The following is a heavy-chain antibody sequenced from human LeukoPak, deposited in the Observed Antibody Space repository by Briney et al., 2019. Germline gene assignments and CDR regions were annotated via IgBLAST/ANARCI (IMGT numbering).Heavy chain of an antibody. CDR3: AKDLQCEIVVATSAYYYYGMDV. Sequence: GGSLRLSCAASGLTFSTNAMSWVRQAPGKGLEWCSAISVSGGSTYSADSLKGRFTISRDHAKNTLYLHMNSPRPEDSAVYYCAKDLQCEIVVATSAYYYYGMDVWGQGTTVTVSS. CDR2: ISVSGGST. D-gene: IGHD1-26*01. J-gene: IGHJ6*02. CDR1: GLTFSTNA. V-gene: IGHV3-23*01.